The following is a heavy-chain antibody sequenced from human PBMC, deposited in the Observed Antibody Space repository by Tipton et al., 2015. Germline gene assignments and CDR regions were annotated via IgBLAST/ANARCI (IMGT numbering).Heavy chain of an antibody. CDR1: GDSISSSSYF. CDR2: IYYSGSA. Sequence: TLSLTCTVSGDSISSSSYFWGWIRQPPGKGLEWIGSIYYSGSAYYNPSLKSRVTISVDTSKNQFSLKLSSVTAADTAVYYCARSNYDLLTGYSRSFDYWGQGTLVTVSS. D-gene: IGHD3-9*01. CDR3: ARSNYDLLTGYSRSFDY. J-gene: IGHJ4*02. V-gene: IGHV4-39*01.